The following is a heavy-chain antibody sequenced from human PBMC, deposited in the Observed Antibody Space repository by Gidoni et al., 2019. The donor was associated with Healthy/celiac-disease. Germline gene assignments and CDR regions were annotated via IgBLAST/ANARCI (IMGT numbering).Heavy chain of an antibody. J-gene: IGHJ4*02. D-gene: IGHD3-16*02. CDR3: AKDFDMITFGGVIVIGSDY. CDR1: GFTFSSYA. Sequence: DVQLLESGGGFLQPGGSLRLSCAASGFTFSSYAMSWVRQAQGKGLEWVSAISGSGGSTYYADSVKGRFTISRDNSKNTLYLQMNSLRAEDTAVYYCAKDFDMITFGGVIVIGSDYWGQGTLVTVSS. V-gene: IGHV3-23*01. CDR2: ISGSGGST.